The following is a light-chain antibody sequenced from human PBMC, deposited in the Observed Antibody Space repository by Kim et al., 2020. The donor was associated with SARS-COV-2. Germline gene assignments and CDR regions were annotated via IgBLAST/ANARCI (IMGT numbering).Light chain of an antibody. CDR2: GEN. J-gene: IGLJ1*01. Sequence: LGQTVRITCQGDSLRRYYASWYQQEPGQAPVLVIYGENNRPSGIPDRFSGSSSGNTASLTITGAQAEDEADYYCKSRDSSGNHYVFGTGTKVTVL. CDR3: KSRDSSGNHYV. CDR1: SLRRYY. V-gene: IGLV3-19*01.